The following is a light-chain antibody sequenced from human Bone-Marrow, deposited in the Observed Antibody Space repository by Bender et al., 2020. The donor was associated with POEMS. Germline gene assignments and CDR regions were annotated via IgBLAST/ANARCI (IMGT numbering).Light chain of an antibody. CDR2: EVS. CDR3: SSYAGSNNIYV. V-gene: IGLV2-8*01. Sequence: QSALTQPPSASGAPGQSVTISCTGTRYDVGGYDYVSWYQQHPGKAPTLIIFEVSERPSGVPDRFSGSKSGSTASLTVSGLQAEDEAVYYCSSYAGSNNIYVFGTGTEVTVL. CDR1: RYDVGGYDY. J-gene: IGLJ1*01.